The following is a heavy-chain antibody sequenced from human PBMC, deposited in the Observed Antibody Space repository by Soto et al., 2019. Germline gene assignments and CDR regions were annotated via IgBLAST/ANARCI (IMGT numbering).Heavy chain of an antibody. V-gene: IGHV6-1*01. Sequence: SPTLSLTCAISGDSVSSNSAAWNWIRQSPSRGLEWLGRTYYRSKWYNDYAVSVKSRITINPDTSKNQFSLQLNSVTPEDTAVYYCARANSNPARRNYYYYGMDVWGQGTTVTVSS. CDR2: TYYRSKWYN. J-gene: IGHJ6*02. CDR1: GDSVSSNSAA. CDR3: ARANSNPARRNYYYYGMDV. D-gene: IGHD6-13*01.